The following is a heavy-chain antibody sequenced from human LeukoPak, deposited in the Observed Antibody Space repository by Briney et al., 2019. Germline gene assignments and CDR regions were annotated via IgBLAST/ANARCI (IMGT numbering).Heavy chain of an antibody. J-gene: IGHJ3*01. Sequence: PGGSLRLSCAASGFTFSSYWIHWVRQAAGKGLVWVSRINSDGTSAVYADSVEGRFTISRDNAKNTLYLHMKSLRVDDTAVYYCARAYGSNRRAYDVWGQGTMVTVSS. V-gene: IGHV3-74*01. CDR2: INSDGTSA. CDR3: ARAYGSNRRAYDV. CDR1: GFTFSSYW. D-gene: IGHD4-23*01.